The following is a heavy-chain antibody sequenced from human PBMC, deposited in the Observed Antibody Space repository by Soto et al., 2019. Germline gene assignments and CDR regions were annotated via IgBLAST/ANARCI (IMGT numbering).Heavy chain of an antibody. Sequence: EVQLVETGGGLIQPRGSLRLSCAASGFTVSSNYMSWVRQAPGKGLEWVSVIYSGGSTYYADSVKGRFTISRDNSKNTLYLQMNSLRAEDTAVYYCASYSYGLYYFDYWGQGTLVTVSS. CDR1: GFTVSSNY. V-gene: IGHV3-53*02. CDR3: ASYSYGLYYFDY. D-gene: IGHD5-18*01. J-gene: IGHJ4*02. CDR2: IYSGGST.